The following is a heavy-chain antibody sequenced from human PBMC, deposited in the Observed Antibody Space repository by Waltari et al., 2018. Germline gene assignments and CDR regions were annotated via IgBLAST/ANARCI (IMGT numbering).Heavy chain of an antibody. J-gene: IGHJ5*02. Sequence: QVQLQESGPGLVRPSETLSLTCDVSGYFINTGCFWGWTRQPPGKGPEWIGNIYHDGTTYYNPSLKHRLMISLDTSKNQFSLRLNFVDVADTAVYYCARQTLGYCTSAACRRLETWGQGILVTVSS. CDR2: IYHDGTT. V-gene: IGHV4-38-2*01. CDR1: GYFINTGCF. CDR3: ARQTLGYCTSAACRRLET. D-gene: IGHD2-2*03.